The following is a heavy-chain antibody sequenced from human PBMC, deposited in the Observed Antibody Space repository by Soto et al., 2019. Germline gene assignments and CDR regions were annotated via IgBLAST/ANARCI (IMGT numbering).Heavy chain of an antibody. V-gene: IGHV2-5*02. CDR1: GFSLSTSGAA. CDR3: AQRATMTIFGLIIDNGVWFDP. Sequence: QITLKESGPTLVKPTQTLTLTCTFSGFSLSTSGAAVGWIRQPPGRALEWLALIYWDGDRRYNPSLQSRLTIDKDTSRNQVALTLTSVDPADTATYYCAQRATMTIFGLIIDNGVWFDPWGQGTLVIVSS. CDR2: IYWDGDR. J-gene: IGHJ5*02. D-gene: IGHD3-3*01.